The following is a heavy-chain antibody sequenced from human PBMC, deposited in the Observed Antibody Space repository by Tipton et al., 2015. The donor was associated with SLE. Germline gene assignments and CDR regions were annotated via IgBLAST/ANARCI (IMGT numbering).Heavy chain of an antibody. CDR2: IQFSGST. V-gene: IGHV4-31*03. Sequence: TLSLTCTVSGGSIRSGGYFWSWIRQHPGKGLEWIGDIQFSGSTYYNPSLKSRVSISVDRSKNQFSLKLSSVTAADTAVYYCARGNGMIVGDAFDIWGQGTMVTVSS. J-gene: IGHJ3*02. D-gene: IGHD3-22*01. CDR3: ARGNGMIVGDAFDI. CDR1: GGSIRSGGYF.